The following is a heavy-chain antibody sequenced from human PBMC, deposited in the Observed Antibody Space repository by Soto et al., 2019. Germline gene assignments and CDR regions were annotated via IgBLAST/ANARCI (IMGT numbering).Heavy chain of an antibody. J-gene: IGHJ5*02. V-gene: IGHV3-23*01. Sequence: EVQLLESGGGLVQPGGSLRLSCAASGFTFSSYAMSWDRQAPGKGLEWVSAISGSGGSTYYADSVKGRFTISRDNSKNTLYLQMNSLRAEDTAVYYCAKAPAGGMDKIWFDPWGQGTLVTVSS. CDR2: ISGSGGST. CDR1: GFTFSSYA. CDR3: AKAPAGGMDKIWFDP. D-gene: IGHD3-16*01.